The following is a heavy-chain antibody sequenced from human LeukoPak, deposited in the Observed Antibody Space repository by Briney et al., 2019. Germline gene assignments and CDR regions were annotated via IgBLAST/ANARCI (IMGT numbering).Heavy chain of an antibody. Sequence: PSETLSLTCPVFGGSISSYYWSWIRQPAGKGLEWIGRIYTSGSTNYNPSLKSRVSMSVETSKNQYSLKLSSVTAPDTAVYYCARDDSGYSYGTFDYWGQGTLVTVSS. CDR1: GGSISSYY. V-gene: IGHV4-4*07. J-gene: IGHJ4*02. CDR2: IYTSGST. CDR3: ARDDSGYSYGTFDY. D-gene: IGHD5-18*01.